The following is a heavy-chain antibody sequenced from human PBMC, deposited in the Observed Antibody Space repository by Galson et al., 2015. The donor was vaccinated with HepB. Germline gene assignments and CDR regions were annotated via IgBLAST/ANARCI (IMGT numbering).Heavy chain of an antibody. Sequence: SLRLSCAASGFTFSSYSMNWVRQAPGKGLEWVPSISSSGSFIHYADSVKGRFTVSRDNAKNSLHLQMNNLRAEDTAVYYCARGYSRHGLLDYWGQGTLVTVSS. CDR3: ARGYSRHGLLDY. CDR1: GFTFSSYS. D-gene: IGHD5-12*01. V-gene: IGHV3-21*04. J-gene: IGHJ4*02. CDR2: ISSSGSFI.